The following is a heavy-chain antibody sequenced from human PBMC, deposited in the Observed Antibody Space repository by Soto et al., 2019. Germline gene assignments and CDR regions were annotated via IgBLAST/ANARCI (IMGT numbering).Heavy chain of an antibody. V-gene: IGHV3-23*01. D-gene: IGHD4-17*01. Sequence: ELQLLESGGDLVPPGGSLRLSCATSGFVFTSFAMTWVRQAPGKGLEWVAAISMTGDDTYYGDSVKGRFTVSRDNSKNSLYLQLDSLRADDTAKYFCAQSAHYGDYVYCFDTWGQGTLVTVSS. CDR2: ISMTGDDT. CDR1: GFVFTSFA. J-gene: IGHJ5*02. CDR3: AQSAHYGDYVYCFDT.